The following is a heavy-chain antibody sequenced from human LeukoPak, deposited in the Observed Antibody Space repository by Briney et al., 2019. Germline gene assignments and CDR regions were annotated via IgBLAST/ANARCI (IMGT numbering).Heavy chain of an antibody. CDR2: IIPIFGTA. CDR1: GGTFSSYA. V-gene: IGHV1-69*13. D-gene: IGHD3-3*01. Sequence: ASVKVSCKASGGTFSSYAISWVRQAPGQGLEWMGGIIPIFGTANYAQKFQGRVTITADESTSTAYMELSSLRSEDTAVYYCARVFPYYDFWSGYYSFDYWGQGTLVTVSS. J-gene: IGHJ4*02. CDR3: ARVFPYYDFWSGYYSFDY.